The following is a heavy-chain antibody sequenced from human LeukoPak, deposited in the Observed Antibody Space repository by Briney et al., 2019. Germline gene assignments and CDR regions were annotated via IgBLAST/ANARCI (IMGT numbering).Heavy chain of an antibody. CDR2: ISSSGSTI. V-gene: IGHV3-11*01. D-gene: IGHD6-19*01. Sequence: AGGSLRLSCAASGFTFSDKYMSWIRQAPGKGLEWVSYISSSGSTIYYADSVKGRFTISRDNSKNTLYLQMNSLRAEDTAVYYCAKDSDSSGWYGWGQGTLVTVSS. J-gene: IGHJ4*02. CDR1: GFTFSDKY. CDR3: AKDSDSSGWYG.